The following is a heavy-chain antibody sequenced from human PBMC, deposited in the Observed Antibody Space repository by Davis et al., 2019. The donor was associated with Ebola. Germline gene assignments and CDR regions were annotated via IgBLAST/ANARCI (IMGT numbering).Heavy chain of an antibody. V-gene: IGHV3-33*01. Sequence: PGGSLRLPCAPSRFTSSSYGMHGVRQVPGKGLEWVAVIWYAGSNKYYADSVKGRFTISRDNSKNTLYLQMNRLRAEDTDVYYCERVSATIEAYYFDYWGQGTLVTVSS. J-gene: IGHJ4*02. CDR1: RFTSSSYG. D-gene: IGHD5-12*01. CDR3: ERVSATIEAYYFDY. CDR2: IWYAGSNK.